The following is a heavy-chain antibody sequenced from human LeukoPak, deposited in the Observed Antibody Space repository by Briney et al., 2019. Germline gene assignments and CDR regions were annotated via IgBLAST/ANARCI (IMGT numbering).Heavy chain of an antibody. J-gene: IGHJ3*02. D-gene: IGHD3-22*01. CDR2: MNPNSGNT. CDR1: GGTFSGYA. Sequence: ASVKVSCKASGGTFSGYAISWVRQATGQGLEWMGWMNPNSGNTGYAQKFQGRVTMTRNTSISTAYMELSSLRSEDTAVYYCATSYYYDSSGYYLDAFDIWGQGTMVTVSS. CDR3: ATSYYYDSSGYYLDAFDI. V-gene: IGHV1-8*02.